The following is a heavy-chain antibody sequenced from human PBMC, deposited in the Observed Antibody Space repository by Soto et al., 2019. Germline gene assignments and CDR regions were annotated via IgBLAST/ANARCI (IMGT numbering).Heavy chain of an antibody. CDR1: GFTFSSYS. CDR2: ISSSSSTI. Sequence: PGGSLRLSCAASGFTFSSYSMNWVRQAPGKGLEWVSYISSSSSTIYYADSVKGRFTISRDNAKNSLYLQMNSLRDEDTAVYYCARDRGVDIVVVPAAIPLYSHGMDVWGQGTTVTVSS. D-gene: IGHD2-2*02. V-gene: IGHV3-48*02. CDR3: ARDRGVDIVVVPAAIPLYSHGMDV. J-gene: IGHJ6*02.